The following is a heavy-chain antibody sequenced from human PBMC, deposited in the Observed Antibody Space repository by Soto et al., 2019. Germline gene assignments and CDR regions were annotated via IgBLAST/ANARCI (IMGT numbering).Heavy chain of an antibody. CDR3: ARVGRYGWDFDH. CDR1: EFSFRSYW. D-gene: IGHD5-18*01. CDR2: INEDGSQK. Sequence: GGSLRLSCAASEFSFRSYWMTWVRQAPGKGLEWVALINEDGSQKYYVGSVKGRFIISRDNAKDSVYMQMDSLRAGDTAVYFCARVGRYGWDFDHWGQGTLVTVSS. V-gene: IGHV3-7*01. J-gene: IGHJ4*02.